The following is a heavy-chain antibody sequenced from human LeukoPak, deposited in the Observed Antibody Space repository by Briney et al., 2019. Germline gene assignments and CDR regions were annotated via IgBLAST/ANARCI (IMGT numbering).Heavy chain of an antibody. CDR1: GGSISSSSYY. Sequence: SETLSLTCTVSGGSISSSSYYWGWIRQPPGKGLEWIGTIYYSGSTYYNPSLKSRVTISVDTSKNQFSLKLSSVTAADTAVYYCACNRERYYFDYWGQGTLVTVSS. V-gene: IGHV4-39*01. CDR3: ACNRERYYFDY. D-gene: IGHD1-1*01. J-gene: IGHJ4*02. CDR2: IYYSGST.